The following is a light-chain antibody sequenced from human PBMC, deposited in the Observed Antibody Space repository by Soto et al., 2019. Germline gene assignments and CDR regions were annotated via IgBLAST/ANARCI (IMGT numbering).Light chain of an antibody. J-gene: IGKJ1*01. CDR2: GAS. V-gene: IGKV3-11*01. CDR1: QSVDIN. Sequence: EIVLTQSPGTLSVSPGDRVTLSCRASQSVDINLAWYQQRAGQAPRLLVYGASTKATDMPARFSGSGSGTDFTLTISSLEPEDFAVYYCQQRSNWPPVTFGQGTKVDIK. CDR3: QQRSNWPPVT.